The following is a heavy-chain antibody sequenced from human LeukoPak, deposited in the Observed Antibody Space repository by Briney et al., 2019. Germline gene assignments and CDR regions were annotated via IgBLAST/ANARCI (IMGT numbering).Heavy chain of an antibody. CDR3: ARSNQADDY. D-gene: IGHD1-14*01. J-gene: IGHJ4*02. V-gene: IGHV3-74*01. CDR2: INPGGSRI. Sequence: LPGRSLRLSCAASGFTFSSYWMHWVRQVPGKGLVWVARINPGGSRITYADSVKGRFTISRDNAKNTLYLQMDSLRAEDTGVYYCARSNQADDYWGQGTLVTVSS. CDR1: GFTFSSYW.